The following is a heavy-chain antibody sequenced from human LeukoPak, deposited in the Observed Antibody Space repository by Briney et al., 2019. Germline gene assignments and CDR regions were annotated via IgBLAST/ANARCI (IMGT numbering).Heavy chain of an antibody. CDR1: GFTFSSYA. J-gene: IGHJ4*02. V-gene: IGHV3-30*04. CDR3: ARAYCGGDCYLDY. D-gene: IGHD2-21*02. Sequence: PGGSLRLSCAASGFTFSSYAMHWARQAPGKGLEWVAVISYDGSNKYYADSVKGRFTISRDNSKNTLYLQMNSLRAEDTAVYYCARAYCGGDCYLDYWGQGTLVTVSS. CDR2: ISYDGSNK.